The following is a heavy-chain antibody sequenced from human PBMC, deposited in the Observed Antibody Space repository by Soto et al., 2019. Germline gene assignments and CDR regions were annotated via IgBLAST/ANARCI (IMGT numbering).Heavy chain of an antibody. CDR2: IWYDGSNK. D-gene: IGHD3-22*01. CDR1: GFTFSSYG. J-gene: IGHJ4*02. V-gene: IGHV3-33*01. Sequence: QVQLVESGGGVVQPGRSLRLSCAASGFTFSSYGMHWVRQAPGKGLEWVAVIWYDGSNKYYADSVKGRFTISRDNSKNTLYLQMNSLRAEDTAVYYCARGGSGDSSGYSIDYWGQGTLVTVSS. CDR3: ARGGSGDSSGYSIDY.